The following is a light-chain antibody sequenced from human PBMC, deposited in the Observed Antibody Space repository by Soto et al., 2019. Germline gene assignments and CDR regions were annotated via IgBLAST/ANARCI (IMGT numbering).Light chain of an antibody. Sequence: DIELTQSPGPLSLSPGERATLSCRSSQSVTKNYLAWYQQKPGQAPRLLIYGASNRATGIPDRFSGSGSGTDFTLTISRLEPEDFAVYYCQQSGSSSWTFGQGTKVDIK. CDR1: QSVTKNY. V-gene: IGKV3-20*01. CDR3: QQSGSSSWT. CDR2: GAS. J-gene: IGKJ1*01.